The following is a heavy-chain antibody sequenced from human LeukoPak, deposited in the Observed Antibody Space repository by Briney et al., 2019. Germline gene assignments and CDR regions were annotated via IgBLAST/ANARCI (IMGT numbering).Heavy chain of an antibody. V-gene: IGHV3-74*01. D-gene: IGHD1-26*01. CDR1: GITVSTFW. CDR3: VTDRYSDSAFGD. J-gene: IGHJ4*02. Sequence: GGSLRLSCAASGITVSTFWMHWVRQAPGEGLVLVSRINTDGSVTNYADSVEGRFTISRDNAKNMLYLQMNDLRAEDTAVYYCVTDRYSDSAFGDWGRGTLVTVSS. CDR2: INTDGSVT.